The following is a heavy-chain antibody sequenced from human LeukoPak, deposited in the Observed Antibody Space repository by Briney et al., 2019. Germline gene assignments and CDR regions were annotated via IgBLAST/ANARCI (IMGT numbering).Heavy chain of an antibody. CDR1: GYSFTTYW. D-gene: IGHD1-26*01. Sequence: GESLKISCKGSGYSFTTYWIGWVRQMPGKGLEWMGIIYPGDSDTRYSPSFQGQVTISADKSISTAYLQWSSLKASDTAMYYCARGATTFGKYFDYWGQGTLVTVSS. CDR3: ARGATTFGKYFDY. CDR2: IYPGDSDT. J-gene: IGHJ4*02. V-gene: IGHV5-51*01.